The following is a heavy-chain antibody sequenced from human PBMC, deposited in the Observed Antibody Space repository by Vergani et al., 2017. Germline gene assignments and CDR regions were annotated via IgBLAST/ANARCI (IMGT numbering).Heavy chain of an antibody. CDR2: IYYSGST. J-gene: IGHJ5*02. Sequence: QLQLQESGPGLVKPSETLSLTCTVSGGSISSSSYYWGWIRQPPGKGLEWIGSIYYSGSTYYNPSLKSRVTISVATSKNQFSLKLSSVTAADTAVYYCARHDREPGIAVAGTVWFDPWGQGTLVTVSS. V-gene: IGHV4-39*01. D-gene: IGHD6-19*01. CDR1: GGSISSSSYY. CDR3: ARHDREPGIAVAGTVWFDP.